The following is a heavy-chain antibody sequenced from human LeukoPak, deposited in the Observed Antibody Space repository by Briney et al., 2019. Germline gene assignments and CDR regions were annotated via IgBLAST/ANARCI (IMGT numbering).Heavy chain of an antibody. V-gene: IGHV1-46*01. CDR3: ARAPLITMVRGPKYFDY. CDR2: INPSGGST. J-gene: IGHJ4*02. CDR1: GYTFTSYY. Sequence: GASVKVSCKASGYTFTSYYMHWVRQAPGQGLEWMGIINPSGGSTSYAQKFQGRVTMTRDTSTSTVYMELSSLRSDDTAVYYCARAPLITMVRGPKYFDYWGQGTLVTVSS. D-gene: IGHD3-10*01.